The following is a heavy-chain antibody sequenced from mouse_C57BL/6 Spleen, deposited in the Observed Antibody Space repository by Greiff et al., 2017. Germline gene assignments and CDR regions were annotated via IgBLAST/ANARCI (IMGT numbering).Heavy chain of an antibody. Sequence: VQLQQPGAELVMPGASVKLSCKASGYTFTSYWMHWVKQRPGQGLEWIGEIDPSDSYTNYNQKFKGKSTLTVDKSSSTAYMQLSSLTSEDSAVYYCARVYYYGSSYFDCWGQGTTLTVSS. CDR3: ARVYYYGSSYFDC. J-gene: IGHJ2*01. CDR1: GYTFTSYW. CDR2: IDPSDSYT. D-gene: IGHD1-1*01. V-gene: IGHV1-69*01.